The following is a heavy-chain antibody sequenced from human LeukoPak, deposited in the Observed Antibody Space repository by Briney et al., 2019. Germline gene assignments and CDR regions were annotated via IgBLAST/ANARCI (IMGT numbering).Heavy chain of an antibody. V-gene: IGHV1-8*01. J-gene: IGHJ5*02. CDR3: ARGGRGQTYYDFWSGYYTDSIGLRNNWFDP. Sequence: GASVKVSCKASGYTFTSYDINWVRQATGQGLERMGWMNPNSGNTGYAQKFQGRVTMTRNTSISTAYMELSSLRSEGTAVYYCARGGRGQTYYDFWSGYYTDSIGLRNNWFDPWGQGTLVTVSS. CDR2: MNPNSGNT. D-gene: IGHD3-3*01. CDR1: GYTFTSYD.